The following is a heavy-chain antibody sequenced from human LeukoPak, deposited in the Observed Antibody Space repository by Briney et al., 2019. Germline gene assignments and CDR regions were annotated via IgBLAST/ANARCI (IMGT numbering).Heavy chain of an antibody. J-gene: IGHJ5*02. CDR3: ARDPLCSSTSCYSGYWFDP. Sequence: ASVKVSCKASGYTFTSYGISWVRQAPGQGLEWMGWISAYNGNTNYAQKLQGRVTMTTDTSTSTAYMELRSLRSDDTAVYYCARDPLCSSTSCYSGYWFDPWGQGTLVTVSS. V-gene: IGHV1-18*01. D-gene: IGHD2-2*02. CDR2: ISAYNGNT. CDR1: GYTFTSYG.